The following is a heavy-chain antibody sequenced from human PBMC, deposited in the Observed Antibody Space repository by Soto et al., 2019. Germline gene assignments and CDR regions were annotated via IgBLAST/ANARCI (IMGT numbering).Heavy chain of an antibody. V-gene: IGHV3-23*05. Sequence: EVQLLESGGDLVQPGGPLRLSCAAFGFAFSNCALGWVRQPPGKGLEWVPTIKTSGDTTFYADPVKGRFPTSRDDSKNTLYLQMNSLRAEDTATYYCTKDVTGDIGADFWGQGTPVTVSS. CDR1: GFAFSNCA. J-gene: IGHJ4*02. CDR3: TKDVTGDIGADF. CDR2: IKTSGDTT. D-gene: IGHD2-21*02.